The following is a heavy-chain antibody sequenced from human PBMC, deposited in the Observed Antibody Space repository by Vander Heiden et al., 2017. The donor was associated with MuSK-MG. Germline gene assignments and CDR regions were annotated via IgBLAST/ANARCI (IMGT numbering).Heavy chain of an antibody. J-gene: IGHJ4*02. V-gene: IGHV3-23*01. CDR1: GFTFSSYA. Sequence: EVQLLESGGGLVQPGGSLRLSCAASGFTFSSYAMSWVRQAPGKGLEWVSAISGSGGSTYYADSVKGRFTISRDNSKNTLYLQMNSLRAEDTAVYYCANLKRNALRSGAGDYWGQGTLVTVSS. D-gene: IGHD3-10*02. CDR3: ANLKRNALRSGAGDY. CDR2: ISGSGGST.